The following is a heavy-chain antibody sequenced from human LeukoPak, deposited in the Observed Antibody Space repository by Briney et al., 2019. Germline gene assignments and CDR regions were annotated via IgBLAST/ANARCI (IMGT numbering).Heavy chain of an antibody. CDR3: ARGEDNGDDFDY. CDR2: INPNSGT. Sequence: ASVKVSCKGSGYTFPAYYMHWVRQAPGQGLEWMGWINPNSGTKYAQKFQGWVTTTRDTSISTAYMEVSRLRSDDTAVYYCARGEDNGDDFDYWGQGTLVTVSS. D-gene: IGHD4-17*01. CDR1: GYTFPAYY. J-gene: IGHJ4*02. V-gene: IGHV1-2*04.